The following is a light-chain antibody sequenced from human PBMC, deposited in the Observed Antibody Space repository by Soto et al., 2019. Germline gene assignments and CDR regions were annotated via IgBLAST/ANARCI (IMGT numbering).Light chain of an antibody. Sequence: EIVRTQSPATLSLSPGERVTLSCRAGQRVSSNLAWYQYIPGQAPRLLIYAASTRATDIPARFSGSGSGTEFTLTISSLQSEDFAVYYCQQYNNWPPWTFGQGTKVEIK. CDR1: QRVSSN. V-gene: IGKV3-15*01. CDR3: QQYNNWPPWT. CDR2: AAS. J-gene: IGKJ1*01.